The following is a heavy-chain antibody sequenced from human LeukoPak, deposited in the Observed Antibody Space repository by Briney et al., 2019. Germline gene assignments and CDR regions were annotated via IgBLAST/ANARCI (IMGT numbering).Heavy chain of an antibody. J-gene: IGHJ4*02. V-gene: IGHV3-30*04. CDR3: APSSPRLGYYFDY. CDR2: ISYDGSNK. CDR1: GFTFSSYA. Sequence: PGGSLRLSCGASGFTFSSYAMSWVRQAPGKGLEWVAVISYDGSNKYYADSVKGRFTISRDSSKNTLYLQMNSLRAEDTAVYYCAPSSPRLGYYFDYWGQGTLVTVSS. D-gene: IGHD2-2*01.